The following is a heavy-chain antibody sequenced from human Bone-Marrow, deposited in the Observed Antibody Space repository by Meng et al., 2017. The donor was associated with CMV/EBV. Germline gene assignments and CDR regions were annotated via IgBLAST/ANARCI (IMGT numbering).Heavy chain of an antibody. Sequence: GGSLRLSCAASGFTFSDYYMSWIRQAPGKGLEWVSYISSSGGSMYYADSVKGRFTISRDNAKNSLYLQMNSLRAEDTAVYYCANLVGATAGGMDVWGQGTKVTVSS. CDR1: GFTFSDYY. D-gene: IGHD1-26*01. J-gene: IGHJ6*02. CDR3: ANLVGATAGGMDV. V-gene: IGHV3-11*04. CDR2: ISSSGGSM.